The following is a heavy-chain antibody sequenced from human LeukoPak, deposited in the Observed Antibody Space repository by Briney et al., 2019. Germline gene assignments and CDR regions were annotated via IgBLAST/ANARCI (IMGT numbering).Heavy chain of an antibody. J-gene: IGHJ5*02. CDR1: GYSISGDNW. V-gene: IGHV4-28*01. D-gene: IGHD4/OR15-4a*01. CDR2: IHYSGIT. Sequence: SDTLSLACAVSGYSISGDNWWGWIRQPPGKGLEWIGYIHYSGITYYSPSLKSRVTLSVDTSKNQFSLRLSSVTAVDTAVYYCASKPNAVYWFDPWGQGTLVTVSS. CDR3: ASKPNAVYWFDP.